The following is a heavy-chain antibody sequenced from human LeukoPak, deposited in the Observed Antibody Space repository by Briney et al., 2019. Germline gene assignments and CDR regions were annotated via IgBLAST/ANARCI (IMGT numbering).Heavy chain of an antibody. D-gene: IGHD6-13*01. V-gene: IGHV4-4*02. CDR1: GGSISSTNW. CDR3: ARVTGIAGLFDY. J-gene: IGHJ4*02. CDR2: IYRSGTT. Sequence: PSETLSLTCAVSGGSISSTNWWSWVRPPPGKGLEWIGEIYRSGTTNYKPSLKSRVTISLDKSRNHFSLKLTSVTAADSAVYYCARVTGIAGLFDYWGQGTLVTVSS.